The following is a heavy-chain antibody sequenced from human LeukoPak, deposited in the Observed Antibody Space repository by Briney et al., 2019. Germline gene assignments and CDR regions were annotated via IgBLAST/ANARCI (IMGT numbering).Heavy chain of an antibody. V-gene: IGHV3-9*01. Sequence: GGSLRLPCAASGFTFDDYAMHWVRQAPGKGLEWVSGISWNSGSIGYADSVKGRFTISRDNSKNTQYLQMNSLRAEDTAVYYCAKELRFLEWSLYYYYGMDVWGQGTTVTVSS. D-gene: IGHD3-3*01. J-gene: IGHJ6*02. CDR2: ISWNSGSI. CDR3: AKELRFLEWSLYYYYGMDV. CDR1: GFTFDDYA.